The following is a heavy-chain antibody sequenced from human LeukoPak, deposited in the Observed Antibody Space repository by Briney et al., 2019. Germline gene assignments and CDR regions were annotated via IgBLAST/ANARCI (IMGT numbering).Heavy chain of an antibody. D-gene: IGHD3-9*01. J-gene: IGHJ5*02. CDR2: IIPIFGTA. V-gene: IGHV1-69*06. CDR3: ARRFSYDILTGYFFNWFDP. Sequence: ASVKVSCKASGGTFSSYAISWVRQAPGQGLEWMGGIIPIFGTANYAQKFQGRVTITADKSTSTAYMELSSLRSEDTAVYYCARRFSYDILTGYFFNWFDPWGQGTLVTVSS. CDR1: GGTFSSYA.